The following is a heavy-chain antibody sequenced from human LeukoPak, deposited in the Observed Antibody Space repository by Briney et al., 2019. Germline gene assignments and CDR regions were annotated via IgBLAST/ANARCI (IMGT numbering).Heavy chain of an antibody. J-gene: IGHJ4*02. CDR1: GFTFDDYA. D-gene: IGHD6-13*01. V-gene: IGHV3-9*01. CDR3: AKDIGADDYYFDY. CDR2: ISWNSGSI. Sequence: PGRSLRLSCAASGFTFDDYAMHWVRQAPGKGLEWVSGISWNSGSIGYADSVKGRFTISRDNAENSLYLQMNSLRAEDTALYYCAKDIGADDYYFDYWGQGTLVTVSS.